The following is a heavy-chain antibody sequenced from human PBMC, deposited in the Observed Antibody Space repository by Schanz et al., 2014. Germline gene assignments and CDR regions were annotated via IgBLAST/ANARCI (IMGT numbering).Heavy chain of an antibody. J-gene: IGHJ6*03. CDR3: ARVHSTSLERGSHYYMDV. CDR1: GGSISSYY. V-gene: IGHV4-59*01. CDR2: ITYSGGT. Sequence: QVQLQESGPGLVRPSETLSLTCTVSGGSISSYYWSWIRQSPGKGPEWIGYITYSGGTNHNASLKSRVTIPVDPAKNQFPLKVTSATAADTAIYYGARVHSTSLERGSHYYMDVWGKGTTVTVSS. D-gene: IGHD2-2*01.